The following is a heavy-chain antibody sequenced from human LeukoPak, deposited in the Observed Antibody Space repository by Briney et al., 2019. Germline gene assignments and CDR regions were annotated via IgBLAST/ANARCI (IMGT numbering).Heavy chain of an antibody. J-gene: IGHJ4*02. CDR2: ISYDGSNK. CDR3: ARTRGATVTPYSTFDY. V-gene: IGHV3-30-3*01. Sequence: GRSLRLSCAASGFTFSSYAMHWVRQAPGKGLEWVAVISYDGSNKYYADSVKGRFTVSRDNSKNTLYLQMNSLRAEDTAVYYCARTRGATVTPYSTFDYWGQGTLVTVSS. CDR1: GFTFSSYA. D-gene: IGHD4-17*01.